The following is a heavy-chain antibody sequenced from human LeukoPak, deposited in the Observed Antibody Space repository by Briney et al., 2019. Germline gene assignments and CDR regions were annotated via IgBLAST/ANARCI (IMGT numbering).Heavy chain of an antibody. Sequence: SETLSLTCTASGGFISSYYWSWIRQPPGKGLEWMGYIYYCGSTNYNPSLKSRVTISVDTSKNQFSLKLSSVTAADKAVYYCARGLNAFDIWPRGTMVSVSS. J-gene: IGHJ3*02. CDR1: GGFISSYY. D-gene: IGHD5/OR15-5a*01. CDR2: IYYCGST. V-gene: IGHV4-59*01. CDR3: ARGLNAFDI.